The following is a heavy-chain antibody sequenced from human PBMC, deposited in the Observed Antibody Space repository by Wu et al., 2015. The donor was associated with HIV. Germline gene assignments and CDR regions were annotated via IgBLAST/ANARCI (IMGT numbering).Heavy chain of an antibody. V-gene: IGHV1-69*18. Sequence: QVQLVQSGAEVKKPGSSVKVSCKASGGTFSSYAISWVRQAPGQGLEWMGRIIPIFGTANYAQKFQGRVTITADESTSTAYMELSSLRSEDTAVYYCARSSYGDYGYYYYGMDVWGQGTTGHRLL. CDR3: ARSSYGDYGYYYYGMDV. D-gene: IGHD4-17*01. J-gene: IGHJ6*02. CDR1: GGTFSSYA. CDR2: IIPIFGTA.